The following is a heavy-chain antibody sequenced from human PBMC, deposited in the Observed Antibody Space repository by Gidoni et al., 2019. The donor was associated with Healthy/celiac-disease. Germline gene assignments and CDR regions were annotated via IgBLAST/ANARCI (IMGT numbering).Heavy chain of an antibody. CDR2: ST. CDR3: ARAVAGSLVIYYYYGMDV. J-gene: IGHJ6*02. V-gene: IGHV4-39*01. Sequence: STYYNPSLKSRVTISVDTSKNQFSPKLSSVTAADTAVYYCARAVAGSLVIYYYYGMDVWGQGTTVTVSS. D-gene: IGHD6-19*01.